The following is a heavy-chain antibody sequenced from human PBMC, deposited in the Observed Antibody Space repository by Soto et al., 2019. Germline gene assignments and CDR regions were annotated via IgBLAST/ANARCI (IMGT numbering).Heavy chain of an antibody. V-gene: IGHV4-59*08. CDR3: ARHRYSYGVYYFDY. CDR1: GGSISNYY. CDR2: IYYSGST. J-gene: IGHJ4*02. D-gene: IGHD5-18*01. Sequence: SETLSLTCIVSGGSISNYYWSWIRQPPGKGLECIGYIYYSGSTNYNPSLTSRVTISVDTSKNQFSLKLSSVTAADTAVYYCARHRYSYGVYYFDYWGQGTLVTVS.